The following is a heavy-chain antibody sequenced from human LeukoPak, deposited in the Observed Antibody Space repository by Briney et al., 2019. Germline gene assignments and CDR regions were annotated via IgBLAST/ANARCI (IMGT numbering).Heavy chain of an antibody. D-gene: IGHD5-24*01. CDR1: GFTFSDYY. Sequence: GGSLRLSCAASGFTFSDYYMSWIRQAPGKGLEWVSYIGSSGRTIYYADSVKGRFTISRDNAKNSLYLQMNSLRDEDTAVYSCARDGVRDGLYFDRWGQGTLVTVSS. CDR3: ARDGVRDGLYFDR. CDR2: IGSSGRTI. V-gene: IGHV3-11*04. J-gene: IGHJ4*02.